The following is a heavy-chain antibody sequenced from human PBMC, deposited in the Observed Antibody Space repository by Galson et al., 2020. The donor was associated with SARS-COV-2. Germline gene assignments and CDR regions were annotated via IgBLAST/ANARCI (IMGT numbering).Heavy chain of an antibody. V-gene: IGHV3-33*01. Sequence: GESLKISCAASGFTFSSHAMHWVRQAPGKGLEWVAQIFFDGSDKYYGDSVKGRFTISRDSSKNTVYLQMSNLRADDTAVYYCARDGQTSSGWAFDYWGQGTLVTVSS. J-gene: IGHJ4*02. CDR1: GFTFSSHA. D-gene: IGHD6-19*01. CDR3: ARDGQTSSGWAFDY. CDR2: IFFDGSDK.